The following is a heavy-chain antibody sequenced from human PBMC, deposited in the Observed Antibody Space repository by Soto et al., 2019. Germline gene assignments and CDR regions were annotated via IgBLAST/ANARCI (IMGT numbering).Heavy chain of an antibody. J-gene: IGHJ3*02. CDR3: AKTTDGWFSAFEI. CDR1: GFVFSSYA. CDR2: ISGSGTTA. D-gene: IGHD6-19*01. Sequence: EVQLLESGGGLVQPGGSLRLSCAASGFVFSSYAMSWVRQAPGKGLEWVSAISGSGTTAYYADSVKGRFIFSRDNPKNTMYLQMNSLRAEDTAVYFCAKTTDGWFSAFEIWGQGTVVIVSS. V-gene: IGHV3-23*01.